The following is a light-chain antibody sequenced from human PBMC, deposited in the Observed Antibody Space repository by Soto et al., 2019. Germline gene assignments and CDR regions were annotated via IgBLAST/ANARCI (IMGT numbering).Light chain of an antibody. V-gene: IGKV3-15*01. CDR1: QNVLSD. J-gene: IGKJ1*01. CDR3: QPYRSWPRT. Sequence: EILLTQSPATLSVSPGETATLSCRASQNVLSDLAWYQQKPGQAPRLLVYGATTRATDAPAKFRGSGSGTEFSLTISSLQSEDLAPYYCQPYRSWPRTFGQGSKVEI. CDR2: GAT.